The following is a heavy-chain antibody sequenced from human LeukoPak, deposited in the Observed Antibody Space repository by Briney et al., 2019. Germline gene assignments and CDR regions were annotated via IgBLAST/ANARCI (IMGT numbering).Heavy chain of an antibody. V-gene: IGHV1-69*13. CDR2: IIPIFGTA. CDR3: ARELLHSGSYSYYFDY. J-gene: IGHJ4*02. CDR1: GYTFTSYG. D-gene: IGHD1-26*01. Sequence: GASVKVSCKASGYTFTSYGFSWVRQAPGQGLEWMGGIIPIFGTANYAQKFQGRVTITADESTSTAYMELSSLRSEDTAVYYCARELLHSGSYSYYFDYWGQGTLVTVSS.